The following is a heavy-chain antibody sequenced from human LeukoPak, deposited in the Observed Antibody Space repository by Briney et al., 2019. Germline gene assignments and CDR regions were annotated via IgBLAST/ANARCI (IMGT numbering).Heavy chain of an antibody. Sequence: SETLSLTCTVSNGSTSSYYWNWIRQPPGKGLEWIGSIFYSGITHYNPSLKSQITISIDTSKRQFSLRLSSVTAADTAVYYCARAKYFYFGLDVWGQGTTVAVSS. V-gene: IGHV4-59*01. J-gene: IGHJ6*02. CDR3: ARAKYFYFGLDV. CDR1: NGSTSSYY. CDR2: IFYSGIT.